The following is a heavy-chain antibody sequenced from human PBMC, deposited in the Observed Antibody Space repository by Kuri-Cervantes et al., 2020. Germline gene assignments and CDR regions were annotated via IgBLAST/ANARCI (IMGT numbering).Heavy chain of an antibody. V-gene: IGHV3-21*03. Sequence: GGSLRLSCAVSGFVFSMYEMSWFRQAPGKGLEWVSSISGNSKHIYYAESVRGRFTISRDNAKNSLYLQMNNLEAGDTAFYYCAREGGSGSYYEGFDYWGQGTLVTVSS. CDR2: ISGNSKHI. J-gene: IGHJ4*02. D-gene: IGHD1-26*01. CDR1: GFVFSMYE. CDR3: AREGGSGSYYEGFDY.